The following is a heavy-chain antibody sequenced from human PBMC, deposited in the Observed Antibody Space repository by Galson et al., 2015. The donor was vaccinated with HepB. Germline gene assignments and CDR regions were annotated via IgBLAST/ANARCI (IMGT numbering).Heavy chain of an antibody. CDR3: ARELNVGIAVAGGDY. D-gene: IGHD6-19*01. Sequence: SLRLSCAASGFNVINNYMSWVRQAPGKGLEWISVIYDGGGTHYADSVKGRFTISRDNSKNTLYLQMNSLRAEDAAVYYCARELNVGIAVAGGDYWGQGTLVTVSS. J-gene: IGHJ4*02. CDR2: IYDGGGT. V-gene: IGHV3-53*05. CDR1: GFNVINNY.